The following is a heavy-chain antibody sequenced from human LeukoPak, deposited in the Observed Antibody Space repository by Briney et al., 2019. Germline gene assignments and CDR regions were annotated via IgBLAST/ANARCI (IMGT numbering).Heavy chain of an antibody. V-gene: IGHV4-31*03. CDR3: ARGPVRDYSNY. CDR1: GVPITSGGYY. CDR2: IYYSGST. Sequence: KPSETLSLTCTVSGVPITSGGYYWSWIRQHPGKGLEWLGYIYYSGSTYYNPSLKSRLTISLYTSKNLFSLRLTSVTAADTAVYYCARGPVRDYSNYWGQGTLVTVSS. D-gene: IGHD4-11*01. J-gene: IGHJ4*02.